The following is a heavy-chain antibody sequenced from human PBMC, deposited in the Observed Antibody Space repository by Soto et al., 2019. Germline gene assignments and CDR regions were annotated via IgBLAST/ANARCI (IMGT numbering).Heavy chain of an antibody. D-gene: IGHD3-16*01. J-gene: IGHJ4*02. CDR2: IRSSSSTI. CDR3: ARDHMGAYDFDY. CDR1: GFTFSSYS. V-gene: IGHV3-48*02. Sequence: GGSLRLSCAASGFTFSSYSMNWVRQAPGKGLEWVSYIRSSSSTIYNADSVKGRFTISSDNAKKSLYLQMNSLRDEDSAVYYCARDHMGAYDFDYWGQGTLVTVSS.